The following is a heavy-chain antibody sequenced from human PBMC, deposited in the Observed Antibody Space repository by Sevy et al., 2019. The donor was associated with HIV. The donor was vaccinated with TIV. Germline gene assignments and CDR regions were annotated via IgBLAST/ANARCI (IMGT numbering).Heavy chain of an antibody. CDR3: VRRAGDIAVGSFDY. D-gene: IGHD6-19*01. J-gene: IGHJ4*02. Sequence: SETLSLTCTVSGGSISSSSYYWGWIRQPPGKGLEWIGSIYYSGSTYYNPSLKSRVTISVDTSKNQFSLKLSSVTAADTAVYYCVRRAGDIAVGSFDYWGQGTLVTVSS. CDR1: GGSISSSSYY. V-gene: IGHV4-39*01. CDR2: IYYSGST.